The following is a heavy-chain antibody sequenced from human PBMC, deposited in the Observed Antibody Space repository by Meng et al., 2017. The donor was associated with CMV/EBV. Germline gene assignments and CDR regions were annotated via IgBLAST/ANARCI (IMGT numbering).Heavy chain of an antibody. Sequence: GESLKISCAASGFTFSDYYMSWIRQAPGKGLEWVSYISSSDSTIYYADSVKGRFTISRDNAKNSLYLQMNSLRAEDTAVYYCARARGGYYFDYWGQGTLVTVSS. CDR3: ARARGGYYFDY. J-gene: IGHJ4*02. CDR2: ISSSDSTI. CDR1: GFTFSDYY. D-gene: IGHD3-10*01. V-gene: IGHV3-11*01.